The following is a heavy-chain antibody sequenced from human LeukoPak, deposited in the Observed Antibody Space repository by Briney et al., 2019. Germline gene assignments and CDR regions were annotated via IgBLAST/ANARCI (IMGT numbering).Heavy chain of an antibody. CDR1: GGSISSYY. CDR3: ARSVAGTWGSIYYYYYMDV. V-gene: IGHV4-59*01. Sequence: PSETLSLTCTVPGGSISSYYWSWIRQPPGKGLEWIGYIYYSGSTNYNPSLKSRVTISVDTSKNQFSLKLSSVTAADTAVYYCARSVAGTWGSIYYYYYMDVWGKGTTVTISS. CDR2: IYYSGST. J-gene: IGHJ6*03. D-gene: IGHD6-19*01.